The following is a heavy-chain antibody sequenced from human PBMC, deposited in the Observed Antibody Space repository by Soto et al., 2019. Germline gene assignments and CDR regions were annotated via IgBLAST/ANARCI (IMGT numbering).Heavy chain of an antibody. CDR1: GGSISSYY. V-gene: IGHV4-59*01. D-gene: IGHD5-12*01. J-gene: IGHJ4*02. CDR3: ARGGYGSYFDY. Sequence: QVQLQESGPGLVKPSETLSLTCTVSGGSISSYYWSWIRQPPGKGLEWIGYIYYSGSTNYNPSLKSRVTISVDTSKNQFSLKLSSVTAADTAVYYCARGGYGSYFDYWGQGTLVTVSS. CDR2: IYYSGST.